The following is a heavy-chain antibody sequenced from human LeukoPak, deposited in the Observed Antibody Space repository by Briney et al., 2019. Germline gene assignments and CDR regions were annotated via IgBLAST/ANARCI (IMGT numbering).Heavy chain of an antibody. D-gene: IGHD5-12*01. CDR1: GYTFTMYG. CDR3: AREGGIVATTAFDY. Sequence: ASVTVSCTASGYTFTMYGISWVRQAPGQGLEWMGWISAYNGNTNYAQKLQGRVTVTTDTPTSTVYMEQRSLRSDDTAVYYCAREGGIVATTAFDYWGQGTLVTVSS. J-gene: IGHJ4*02. CDR2: ISAYNGNT. V-gene: IGHV1-18*01.